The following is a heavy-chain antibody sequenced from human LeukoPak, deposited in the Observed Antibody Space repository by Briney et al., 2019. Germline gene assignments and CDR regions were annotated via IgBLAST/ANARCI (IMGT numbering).Heavy chain of an antibody. V-gene: IGHV1-46*01. CDR3: ARAPRGRIAAIAFDI. D-gene: IGHD2-15*01. CDR2: INPSGGST. CDR1: GYTFTSYY. J-gene: IGHJ3*02. Sequence: ASVKVSCKASGYTFTSYYMHWVRQAPGQGLEWMGIINPSGGSTSYAQKFQGRVTMARDTSTSTVYMELSSLRSEDTAVYYCARAPRGRIAAIAFDIWWQGTMVTVSS.